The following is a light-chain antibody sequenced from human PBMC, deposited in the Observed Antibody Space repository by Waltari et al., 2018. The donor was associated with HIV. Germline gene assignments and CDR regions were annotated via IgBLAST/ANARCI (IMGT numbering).Light chain of an antibody. CDR1: SRDIGTYPY. Sequence: QPALTQPPSASGSPGQSVTISCTGTSRDIGTYPYVSWYQQHPGRAPNLLIYEVNKRPSGVPVRFSGSKSANTASLTVSGLQVADEADYYCSSYAGNNNYVFGTGTRVTVL. CDR2: EVN. V-gene: IGLV2-8*01. J-gene: IGLJ1*01. CDR3: SSYAGNNNYV.